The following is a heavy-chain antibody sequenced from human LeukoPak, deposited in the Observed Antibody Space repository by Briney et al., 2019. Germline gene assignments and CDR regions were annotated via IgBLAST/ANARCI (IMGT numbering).Heavy chain of an antibody. CDR3: ARFTRIPWFGEFIDY. D-gene: IGHD3-10*01. Sequence: GGSLRLSCAASGFTFSDYYMSWLRQAPGKGLEWVSYISSSGSTIYYADSVKGRFTISRDNAKNSLYLQMYSLRAEDTAVYYCARFTRIPWFGEFIDYWGQGTLVTVSS. J-gene: IGHJ4*02. CDR2: ISSSGSTI. CDR1: GFTFSDYY. V-gene: IGHV3-11*01.